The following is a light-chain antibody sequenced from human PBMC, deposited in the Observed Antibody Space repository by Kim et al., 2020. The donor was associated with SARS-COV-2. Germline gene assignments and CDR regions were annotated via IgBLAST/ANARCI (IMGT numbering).Light chain of an antibody. CDR1: SSDVGGNNY. V-gene: IGLV2-8*01. CDR2: EVS. Sequence: GQSVTIPCTGTSSDVGGNNYVSSNQQHPGKAPKLLIYEVSNRPSGVPDRFSGTKAGNTASLTVSGLQAEDETDYYCSSYAGSNNLVFGGGPRLTVL. CDR3: SSYAGSNNLV. J-gene: IGLJ2*01.